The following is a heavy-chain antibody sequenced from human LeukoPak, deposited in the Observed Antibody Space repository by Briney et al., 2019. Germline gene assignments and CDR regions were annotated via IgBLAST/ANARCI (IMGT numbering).Heavy chain of an antibody. V-gene: IGHV3-9*01. CDR3: AKDIGRFGELCDY. J-gene: IGHJ4*02. CDR1: GVTFDDYA. Sequence: GRSLRLSCAASGVTFDDYAMHWVRQAPGKGLEWVSGISWNSGSIGYADSVKGRFTISRDNAKNSLYLQMNSLRAEDTALYYCAKDIGRFGELCDYWGQGTLVTVSS. CDR2: ISWNSGSI. D-gene: IGHD3-10*01.